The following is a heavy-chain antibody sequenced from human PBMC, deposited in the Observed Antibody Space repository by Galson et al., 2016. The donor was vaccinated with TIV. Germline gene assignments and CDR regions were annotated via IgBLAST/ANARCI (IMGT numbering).Heavy chain of an antibody. V-gene: IGHV1-69*13. CDR1: GATSISYA. Sequence: SVKVSCKAPGATSISYAISWVRQAPGQGLEWMGGIIPILRITHSAQKFQGRVTITADESTRIVYMELSSLKSEDTAVYYCARAQEPWRGGTADYYYAMDVWSQGTTVTVSS. CDR2: IIPILRIT. J-gene: IGHJ6*02. D-gene: IGHD1-14*01. CDR3: ARAQEPWRGGTADYYYAMDV.